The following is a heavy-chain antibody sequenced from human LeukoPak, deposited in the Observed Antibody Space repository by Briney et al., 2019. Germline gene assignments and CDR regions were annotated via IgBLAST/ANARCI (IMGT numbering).Heavy chain of an antibody. CDR2: IIPIFGTA. CDR3: ARSGDIVVVPATESYYYYMDV. CDR1: GGTFSSYA. V-gene: IGHV1-69*05. D-gene: IGHD2-2*01. J-gene: IGHJ6*03. Sequence: SVKVSCKASGGTFSSYAISWVRQAPGQGLEWIGGIIPIFGTANYAQKFQGRVTITTDESTSTAYMELSSLRSEDTAVYYCARSGDIVVVPATESYYYYMDVWGKGTTVTVSS.